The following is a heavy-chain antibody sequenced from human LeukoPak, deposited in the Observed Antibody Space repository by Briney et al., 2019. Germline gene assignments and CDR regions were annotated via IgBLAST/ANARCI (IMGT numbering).Heavy chain of an antibody. D-gene: IGHD2-15*01. CDR1: GYTFTSYY. Sequence: SVKVSCKASGYTFTSYYMHWVRQAPGQGLEWMGGIIPIFGTANYAQKFQGRVTITADESTSTAYMELSSLRSEDTAVYYCARDKGYCSGGSCYNWFDPWGQGTLVTVSS. J-gene: IGHJ5*02. V-gene: IGHV1-69*13. CDR3: ARDKGYCSGGSCYNWFDP. CDR2: IIPIFGTA.